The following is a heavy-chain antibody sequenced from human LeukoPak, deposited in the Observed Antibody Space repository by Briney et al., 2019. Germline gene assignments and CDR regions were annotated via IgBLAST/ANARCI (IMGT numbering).Heavy chain of an antibody. Sequence: SETLSLTCTVSGGSISSYYWSWIRQPPGKGLEWIGYIYYTGRTNYNPSLKSRVTLSIDTSKRQFSLKLSSVIAADTAVYFCAVWGGPWFDPWGQEPWSSSPQ. CDR1: GGSISSYY. D-gene: IGHD2-8*01. CDR3: AVWGGPWFDP. CDR2: IYYTGRT. V-gene: IGHV4-59*01. J-gene: IGHJ5*02.